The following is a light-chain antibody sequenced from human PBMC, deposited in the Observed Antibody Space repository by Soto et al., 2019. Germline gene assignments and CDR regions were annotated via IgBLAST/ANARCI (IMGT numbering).Light chain of an antibody. Sequence: EIVLTQSPDTLSLSPGERATLSCRASEGVASNYLAWYQQKPGQAPRLLIYTASSRATGIPDRFSGSGSGTDFTLTISSLQPEDFTTYYCQQFNNYPPTFGGGTKVDIK. CDR1: EGVASNY. CDR3: QQFNNYPPT. J-gene: IGKJ4*01. V-gene: IGKV3-20*01. CDR2: TAS.